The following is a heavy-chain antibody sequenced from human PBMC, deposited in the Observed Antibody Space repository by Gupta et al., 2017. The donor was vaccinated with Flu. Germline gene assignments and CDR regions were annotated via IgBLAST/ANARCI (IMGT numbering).Heavy chain of an antibody. V-gene: IGHV3-53*04. CDR2: IYSGGST. CDR1: GFTVSCNY. Sequence: EVQLVESGGGLVQPGGSLSLSCAASGFTVSCNYMRWVRPAPGKGLEWVSVIYSGGSTYYADSVKGRFTISRHNSKNTLYLQMNSLRAEDTAVYYCARGDAGIAVAGTYYYYGMDVWGQGTTVTVSS. CDR3: ARGDAGIAVAGTYYYYGMDV. J-gene: IGHJ6*02. D-gene: IGHD6-19*01.